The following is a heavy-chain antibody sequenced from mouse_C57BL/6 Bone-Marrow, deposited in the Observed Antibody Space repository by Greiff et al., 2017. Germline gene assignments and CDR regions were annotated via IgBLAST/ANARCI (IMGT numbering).Heavy chain of an antibody. Sequence: EVMLVESGGGLVKPGGSLKLSCAASGFTFSSYAMSWVRQTPEKRLEWVATISDGGSYTYYPDNVKGRFTISRDNAKNNLYLQMSHLKSEDTAMYYCARVAYWGQGTLVTVSA. CDR3: ARVAY. CDR1: GFTFSSYA. J-gene: IGHJ3*01. V-gene: IGHV5-4*03. CDR2: ISDGGSYT.